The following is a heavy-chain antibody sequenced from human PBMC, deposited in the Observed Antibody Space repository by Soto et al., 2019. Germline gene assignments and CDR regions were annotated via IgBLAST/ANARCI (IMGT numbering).Heavy chain of an antibody. D-gene: IGHD2-2*01. V-gene: IGHV4-59*01. J-gene: IGHJ5*02. CDR1: CGSISSYY. CDR3: ARETGIREVPAAPSPNWFDP. CDR2: IYYSGST. Sequence: SETLSLTCTFSCGSISSYYWSWIRQPPGKGLEWIGYIYYSGSTNYNPSLKSRVTISVDTSKNQSSLKLSSVTAADTAVYYCARETGIREVPAAPSPNWFDPWGQGTLVTVSS.